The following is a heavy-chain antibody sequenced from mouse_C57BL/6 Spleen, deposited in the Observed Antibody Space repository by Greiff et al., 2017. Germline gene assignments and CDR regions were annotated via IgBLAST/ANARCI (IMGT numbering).Heavy chain of an antibody. D-gene: IGHD1-1*01. CDR3: ARERGYYGSSPAWVAY. CDR1: GFTFSSYA. V-gene: IGHV5-4*01. J-gene: IGHJ3*01. Sequence: EVKLVESGGGLVKPGGSLKLSCAASGFTFSSYAMSWVRQTPEKRLEWVATISDGGSYTYYPDNVKGRFTISRDNAKNNLYLQMSHLQSEDTAMYYCARERGYYGSSPAWVAYWGKGTLVTVSA. CDR2: ISDGGSYT.